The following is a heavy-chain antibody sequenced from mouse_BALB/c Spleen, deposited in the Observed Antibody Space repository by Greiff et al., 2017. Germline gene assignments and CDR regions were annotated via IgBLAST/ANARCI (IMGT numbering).Heavy chain of an antibody. D-gene: IGHD1-2*01. V-gene: IGHV1S56*01. CDR2: IYPGNVNT. CDR1: GYTFTSYY. Sequence: VQLQQSGPELVKPGASVRISCKASGYTFTSYYIHWVKQRPGQGLEWIGWIYPGNVNTKYNEKFKGKATLTADKSSSTAYMQLSSLTSEDSAVYFCARYGYGYEGDYWGQGTTLTVSS. CDR3: ARYGYGYEGDY. J-gene: IGHJ2*01.